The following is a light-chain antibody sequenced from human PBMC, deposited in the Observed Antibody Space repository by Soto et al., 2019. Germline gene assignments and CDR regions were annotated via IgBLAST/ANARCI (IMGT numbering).Light chain of an antibody. CDR1: QTITTY. J-gene: IGKJ5*01. CDR2: AAS. V-gene: IGKV1-39*01. CDR3: HQTYGMAIP. Sequence: DVQMTQSPSSLPASVGDRVTITCRASQTITTYLNWYQQRPGKAPKLLIHAASSLQSGVPSRFSSAGSGTQFTRPIRSLQADDFALYYCHQTYGMAIPFGQGTRLDNK.